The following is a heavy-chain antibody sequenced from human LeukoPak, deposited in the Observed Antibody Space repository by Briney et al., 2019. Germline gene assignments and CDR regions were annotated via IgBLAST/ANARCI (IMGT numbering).Heavy chain of an antibody. CDR3: AREAFDI. CDR1: RLTFSSYS. Sequence: PGGSLRLSCVASRLTFSSYSMNWVRQAPGKGLEWVSYIDSSSSTIYYADSVKGRFTISRDNDKNSLYLQMNSLRAEDTAVYYCAREAFDIWGQGTMVTVSS. CDR2: IDSSSSTI. V-gene: IGHV3-48*01. J-gene: IGHJ3*02.